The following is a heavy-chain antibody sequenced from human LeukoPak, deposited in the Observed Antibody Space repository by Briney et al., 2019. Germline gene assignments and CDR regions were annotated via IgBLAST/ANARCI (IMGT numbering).Heavy chain of an antibody. CDR1: GFTFSSYS. CDR2: ISSSSSYI. Sequence: GGSLRLSCEASGFTFSSYSMNWVRQAPGKGLEWVSSISSSSSYIYYADSVKGRFTISRDNAKNSLYLQMNSLRAEDTAVYYCVRSAFHAGSGNYYDYWGQGTLVTVSS. D-gene: IGHD3-22*01. J-gene: IGHJ4*02. V-gene: IGHV3-21*01. CDR3: VRSAFHAGSGNYYDY.